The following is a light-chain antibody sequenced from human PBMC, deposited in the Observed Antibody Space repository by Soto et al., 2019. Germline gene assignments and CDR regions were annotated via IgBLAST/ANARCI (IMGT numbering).Light chain of an antibody. CDR2: RHN. CDR3: AAWDDSLSGVV. Sequence: QSVLAQPPSASGTPGQRVTISCSGSSSNIGSNFVYWYQQFPGTAPKLLVYRHNQRPSGVPDRFSGSKSGTLASLAISGLRPEDEADYYCAAWDDSLSGVVFGGGTKLTVL. V-gene: IGLV1-47*01. CDR1: SSNIGSNF. J-gene: IGLJ2*01.